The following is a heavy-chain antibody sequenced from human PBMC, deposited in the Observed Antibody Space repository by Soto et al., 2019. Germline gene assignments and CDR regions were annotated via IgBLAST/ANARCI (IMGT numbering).Heavy chain of an antibody. Sequence: QVQLVQSGAEVKKPGASVKVSCKASGYTFTRYYIPWVRQAPGQGLEWMGISNPSGRSTNYPQKFPGRVAMTSDTSTSTVYMDLSSLRSEDTAVYYCARGSSSGWLDYWGQGTLVTVSS. CDR1: GYTFTRYY. V-gene: IGHV1-46*01. D-gene: IGHD6-19*01. CDR3: ARGSSSGWLDY. CDR2: SNPSGRST. J-gene: IGHJ4*02.